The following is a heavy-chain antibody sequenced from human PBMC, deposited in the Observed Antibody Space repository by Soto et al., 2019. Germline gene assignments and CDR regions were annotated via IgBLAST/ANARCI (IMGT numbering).Heavy chain of an antibody. Sequence: SETQSLTCPVYAASFTGHSWTWTRQSPGKRLESIGEINHSGRVNHSPSLKSRVTISLDTSKNQFSLTLSAVTAADTAMYYCSTRAYDTNGYYRFDPWGQGTLVTVSS. D-gene: IGHD3-22*01. CDR3: STRAYDTNGYYRFDP. CDR1: AASFTGHS. V-gene: IGHV4-34*01. CDR2: INHSGRV. J-gene: IGHJ5*01.